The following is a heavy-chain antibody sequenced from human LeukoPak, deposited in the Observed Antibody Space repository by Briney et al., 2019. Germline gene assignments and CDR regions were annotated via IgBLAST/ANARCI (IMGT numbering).Heavy chain of an antibody. V-gene: IGHV1-2*04. D-gene: IGHD3-22*01. CDR1: GYTFTGYY. Sequence: GASVKVSCKASGYTFTGYYMHWVRQAPGQGLEWMGWINPNSGGTNYAQKFQGWVTMTRDTSISTAYMELSRLRSDDTAVYYCARGLAVYYYDSSGLGYWGQGTLVTVSS. CDR3: ARGLAVYYYDSSGLGY. J-gene: IGHJ4*02. CDR2: INPNSGGT.